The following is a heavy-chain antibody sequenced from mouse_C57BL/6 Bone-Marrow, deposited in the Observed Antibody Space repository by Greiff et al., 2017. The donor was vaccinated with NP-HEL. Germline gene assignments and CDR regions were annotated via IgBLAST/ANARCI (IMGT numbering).Heavy chain of an antibody. CDR3: AGCDYGTWFAY. Sequence: VQLQESGAELVRPGTSVKMSCKASGYTFTNYWIGWAKQRPGHGLEWIGDIYPGGGYTNYNEKLKGKATLTADKSSSTAYLQFSSLTSEDSAIYCCAGCDYGTWFAYWGQGTLVTVSA. V-gene: IGHV1-63*01. J-gene: IGHJ3*01. CDR2: IYPGGGYT. CDR1: GYTFTNYW. D-gene: IGHD1-2*01.